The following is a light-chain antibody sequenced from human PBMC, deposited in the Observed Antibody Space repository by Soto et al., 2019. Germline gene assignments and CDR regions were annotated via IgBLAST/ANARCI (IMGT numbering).Light chain of an antibody. V-gene: IGKV3-15*01. J-gene: IGKJ4*01. CDR1: QSVNSN. CDR2: GAS. Sequence: EKVMTQSPAALSVSPGERATLSCSASQSVNSNLAWYQQKPGQAPRLLLYGASTRATGGPARFSGSASGTEFTLRGSSLQSEDATFYCGQQSHDWPLTLCGGSTVEIK. CDR3: QQSHDWPLT.